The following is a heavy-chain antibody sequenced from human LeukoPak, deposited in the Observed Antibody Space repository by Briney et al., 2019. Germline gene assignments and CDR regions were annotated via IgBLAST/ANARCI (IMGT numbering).Heavy chain of an antibody. CDR1: GYTFTSYF. V-gene: IGHV1-46*01. Sequence: GASVKVSCKASGYTFTSYFIHWVRQAPGQGLKWMGIINPSSGSTSYAQKFQGRITMTRDTSTNTVYMELSSLRSDDTAVYYCARVRAPYYDIFTSSYKDYYYYGMDVWGQGTTVTVSS. CDR3: ARVRAPYYDIFTSSYKDYYYYGMDV. J-gene: IGHJ6*02. D-gene: IGHD3-9*01. CDR2: INPSSGST.